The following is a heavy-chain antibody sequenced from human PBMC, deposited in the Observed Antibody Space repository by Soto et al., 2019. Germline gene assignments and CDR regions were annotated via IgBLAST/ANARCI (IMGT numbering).Heavy chain of an antibody. D-gene: IGHD4-17*01. CDR2: ISVGGTYI. CDR1: GFSFSDYN. CDR3: ARDFTFGEYPFEY. Sequence: PXGSPRLSCAASGFSFSDYNMNWVRQAPGKGLEWVSCISVGGTYIYYADSVKGRFTISRDNAKNSLYLQMNSLRAEDTAVYYCARDFTFGEYPFEYWGQGTLVTVSS. J-gene: IGHJ4*02. V-gene: IGHV3-21*06.